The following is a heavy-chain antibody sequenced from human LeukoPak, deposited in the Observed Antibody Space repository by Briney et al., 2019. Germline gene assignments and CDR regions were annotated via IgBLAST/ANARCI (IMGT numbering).Heavy chain of an antibody. CDR2: IYYSGST. J-gene: IGHJ6*02. Sequence: SETLSLTCTVSGGSISSYYWSWIRQPPGKGLEWIGYIYYSGSTNYNPSLKSRVTISVDTSKNQFSLKLSSVTAADTAVYYCARSCGDYGSDYYYGMDVWGQGTTVTVSS. CDR3: ARSCGDYGSDYYYGMDV. D-gene: IGHD4-17*01. V-gene: IGHV4-59*01. CDR1: GGSISSYY.